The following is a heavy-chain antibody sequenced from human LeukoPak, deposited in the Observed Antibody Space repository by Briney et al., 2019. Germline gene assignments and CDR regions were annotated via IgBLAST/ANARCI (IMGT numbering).Heavy chain of an antibody. Sequence: GSLRLSCAASGFPFSSYSMNWVRPAPGKGLEWVSSIISSSSYIYYADSVKGRFTISRDNAKNSLYLQMNSPRAEDTAGYYCAREGGVATLDYWGQGTLVTVSS. J-gene: IGHJ4*02. D-gene: IGHD5-12*01. CDR3: AREGGVATLDY. CDR2: IISSSSYI. V-gene: IGHV3-21*01. CDR1: GFPFSSYS.